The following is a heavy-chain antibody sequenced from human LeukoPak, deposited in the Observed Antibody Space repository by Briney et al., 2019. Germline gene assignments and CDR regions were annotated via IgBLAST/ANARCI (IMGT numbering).Heavy chain of an antibody. CDR3: ARDWGYYFDY. V-gene: IGHV3-21*01. CDR2: ISSSSSYI. D-gene: IGHD3-16*01. Sequence: GGSLRLSCAASGFTFSSYSMNWVRQAPGKRLERVSSISSSSSYIYYADSVKGRFTISRDNAKNSLYLQMNSLRAEDTAVYYCARDWGYYFDYWGQGTLVTVSS. J-gene: IGHJ4*02. CDR1: GFTFSSYS.